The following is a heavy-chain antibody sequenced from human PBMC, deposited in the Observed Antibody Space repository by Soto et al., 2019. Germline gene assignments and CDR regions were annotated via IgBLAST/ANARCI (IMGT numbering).Heavy chain of an antibody. Sequence: SETLSLACTVCGGSINSSSYYWGWIRQPPRKGLEWIGSIYYSGSTYYNPSLKSPVTISVDTSKNQFSLKLSSVTAADTAVFYCASPDDVERATMEGAFDIWGQGTMVTVSS. CDR3: ASPDDVERATMEGAFDI. V-gene: IGHV4-39*01. D-gene: IGHD5-12*01. CDR2: IYYSGST. J-gene: IGHJ3*02. CDR1: GGSINSSSYY.